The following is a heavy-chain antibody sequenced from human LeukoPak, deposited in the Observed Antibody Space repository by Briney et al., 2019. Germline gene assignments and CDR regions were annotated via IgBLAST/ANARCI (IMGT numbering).Heavy chain of an antibody. D-gene: IGHD3-3*01. J-gene: IGHJ5*02. CDR3: ARHGGPLWTTYDFWSGYYYQFDP. CDR1: GGSISSYY. V-gene: IGHV4-59*08. Sequence: HPSETLSLTCTVSGGSISSYYWSWLRQPPGKGLEWIVYIYYSGSTNYNPSLKSRVTISVDTSKNQFSLKLSSVTAADTAVYYCARHGGPLWTTYDFWSGYYYQFDPWGQGTLVTVSS. CDR2: IYYSGST.